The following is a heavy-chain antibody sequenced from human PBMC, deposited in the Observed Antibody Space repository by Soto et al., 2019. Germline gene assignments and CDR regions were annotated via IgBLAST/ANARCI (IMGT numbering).Heavy chain of an antibody. D-gene: IGHD6-13*01. CDR1: GFTFSSYA. CDR3: ARDLSSSSWYFDY. Sequence: GGSLSLSCAASGFTFSSYAMHWVRQAPGKGLEWVAVISYDGSNKYYADSVKGRFTISRDNSKNTLYLQMNSLRAEDTAVYYCARDLSSSSWYFDYWGQGTLVTVSS. J-gene: IGHJ4*02. CDR2: ISYDGSNK. V-gene: IGHV3-30-3*01.